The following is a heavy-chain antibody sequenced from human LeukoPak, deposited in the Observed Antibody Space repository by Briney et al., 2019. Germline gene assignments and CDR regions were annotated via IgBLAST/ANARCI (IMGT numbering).Heavy chain of an antibody. V-gene: IGHV1-2*02. CDR2: INPNSGGT. CDR3: ARDLGDYYGSGSSPKTFDY. D-gene: IGHD3-10*01. Sequence: ASVKVSCKASGFTFTGYYMHWVRQAPGRGLEWMGWINPNSGGTNYAQKFQGRVTMTRDTSTSTAYMELSRLRSDDTAVYYCARDLGDYYGSGSSPKTFDYWGQGTLVTVSS. J-gene: IGHJ4*02. CDR1: GFTFTGYY.